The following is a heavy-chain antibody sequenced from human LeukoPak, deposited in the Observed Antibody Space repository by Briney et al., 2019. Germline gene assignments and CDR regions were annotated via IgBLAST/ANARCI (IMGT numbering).Heavy chain of an antibody. CDR3: ARRLTDGYNLGY. V-gene: IGHV1-46*01. CDR2: INPSGDST. Sequence: GASVKVSCKASGYTFTNYYMHWVRQAPGQGLEWMGMINPSGDSTRYAQKFQGRVTMTRDASPSTVFMELSSLRSEDTAVYYCARRLTDGYNLGYWGQGTLVTVSS. CDR1: GYTFTNYY. J-gene: IGHJ4*02. D-gene: IGHD5-24*01.